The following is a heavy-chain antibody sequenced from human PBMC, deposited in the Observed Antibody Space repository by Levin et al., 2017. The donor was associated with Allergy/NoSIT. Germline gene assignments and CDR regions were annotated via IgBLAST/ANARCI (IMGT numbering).Heavy chain of an antibody. CDR1: GGSINYYY. J-gene: IGHJ4*02. CDR2: IYYSGST. CDR3: ARALDYGGILYFDY. V-gene: IGHV4-59*01. D-gene: IGHD4-23*01. Sequence: SETLSLTCTVSGGSINYYYWSWIRQPPGKGLEWIGYIYYSGSTNYSPSLKSRVTISVDTSKNQFSLKLSSVTAADTAVYYCARALDYGGILYFDYWGQGTLATVSS.